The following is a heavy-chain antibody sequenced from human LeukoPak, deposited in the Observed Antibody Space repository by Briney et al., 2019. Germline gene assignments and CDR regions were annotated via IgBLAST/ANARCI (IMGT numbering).Heavy chain of an antibody. CDR2: ISSSSSYI. V-gene: IGHV3-21*01. Sequence: PGGSLRLSCAVSGFTFSSYSMNWVRQAPGKGLEWVSSISSSSSYIYYADSVKGRFTISRDNAKNSLYLQMNSLRAEDTAVYYCAVTQYQLLYGGIDYWGQGTLVTVSS. J-gene: IGHJ4*02. D-gene: IGHD2-2*02. CDR3: AVTQYQLLYGGIDY. CDR1: GFTFSSYS.